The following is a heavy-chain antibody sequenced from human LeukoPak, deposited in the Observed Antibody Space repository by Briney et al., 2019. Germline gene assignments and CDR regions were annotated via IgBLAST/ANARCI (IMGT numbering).Heavy chain of an antibody. D-gene: IGHD2-2*01. CDR1: GYTFTSYG. J-gene: IGHJ6*02. V-gene: IGHV1-18*01. Sequence: ASVKVSCKASGYTFTSYGISWVRQAPGQGLEWMGWISAYNGNTNYAQKLQGRVTMTTDTSTSTAYMELRSLRFDDTAVYYCARDQIVVVPGDSSSSDYYYYYGMDVWGQGTTVTVSS. CDR3: ARDQIVVVPGDSSSSDYYYYYGMDV. CDR2: ISAYNGNT.